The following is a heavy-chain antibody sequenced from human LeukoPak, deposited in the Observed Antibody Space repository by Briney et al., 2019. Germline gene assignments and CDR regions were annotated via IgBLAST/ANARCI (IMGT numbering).Heavy chain of an antibody. CDR1: GFTFSSYA. Sequence: PGGSLRLSCAASGFTFSSYAMHWVRQAPGKRLEWVAVISYDGSNKYYADSVKGRFTISRDNSKNTLYLQMNSLRAEDTAVYYCARETYYYDSSGYPPYFDYWGQGTLVTVSS. D-gene: IGHD3-22*01. CDR2: ISYDGSNK. J-gene: IGHJ4*02. V-gene: IGHV3-30*01. CDR3: ARETYYYDSSGYPPYFDY.